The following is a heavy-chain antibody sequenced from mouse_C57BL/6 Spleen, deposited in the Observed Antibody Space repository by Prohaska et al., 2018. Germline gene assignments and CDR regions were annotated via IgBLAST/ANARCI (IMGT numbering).Heavy chain of an antibody. CDR3: ASPNWDWYFDV. CDR2: INPDSSTI. Sequence: EVKLLQSGGGLVQPGGSLKLSCAASGIDFSRYWMSWVRRAPGKGLEWIGEINPDSSTINYALSLKDKFIISRDNAKNPLYLQMSKVRSEDTALYYCASPNWDWYFDVWGTGTTVTVSS. V-gene: IGHV4-1*01. J-gene: IGHJ1*03. D-gene: IGHD4-1*01. CDR1: GIDFSRYW.